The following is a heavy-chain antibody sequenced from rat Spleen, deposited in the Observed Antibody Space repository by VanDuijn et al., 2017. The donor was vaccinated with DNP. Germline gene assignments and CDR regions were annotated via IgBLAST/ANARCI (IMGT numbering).Heavy chain of an antibody. CDR2: ISYSGST. Sequence: EVQLQESGPGLVKPSQSLSLTCSVTGYSITSNYWAWIRKFPGNKMEWMGYISYSGSTGYNPSLRSRISITRDTSKNHFFLQLNSVATEDTATYYCARGRPSWELYWYFDFWGPGTMVTVSS. D-gene: IGHD5-1*01. J-gene: IGHJ1*01. V-gene: IGHV3-1*01. CDR1: GYSITSNY. CDR3: ARGRPSWELYWYFDF.